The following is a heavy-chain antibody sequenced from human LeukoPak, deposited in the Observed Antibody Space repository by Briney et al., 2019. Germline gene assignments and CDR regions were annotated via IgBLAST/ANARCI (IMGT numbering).Heavy chain of an antibody. J-gene: IGHJ4*02. D-gene: IGHD6-19*01. CDR2: IHEDGSTE. CDR1: GFTVSYYW. CDR3: ARDRQWLAIDY. V-gene: IGHV3-7*01. Sequence: GGSLRLSCAASGFTVSYYWMSWVRQAPGKGLEWVACIHEDGSTEYYVDSVKGRFAISRDNTKNSLYLQMNSLRAEDTAVYYCARDRQWLAIDYWGQGTLVTVSS.